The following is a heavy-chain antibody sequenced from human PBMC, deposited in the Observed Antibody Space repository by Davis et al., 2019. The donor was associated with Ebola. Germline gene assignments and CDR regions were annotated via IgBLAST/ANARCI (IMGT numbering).Heavy chain of an antibody. V-gene: IGHV1-46*01. D-gene: IGHD1-7*01. CDR2: INTSGGST. CDR1: GYTFSIYD. J-gene: IGHJ6*02. Sequence: AASVKVSCKASGYTFSIYDMHWVRQAPGQGLEWMGMINTSGGSTGYAQKFQGRVTMTTDTSTSTAYMELRSLRSDDTAVYYCARGQLELRPESHYYYGMDVWGQGTTVTVSS. CDR3: ARGQLELRPESHYYYGMDV.